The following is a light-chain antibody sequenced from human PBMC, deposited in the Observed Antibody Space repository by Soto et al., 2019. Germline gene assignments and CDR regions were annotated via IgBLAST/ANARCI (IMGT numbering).Light chain of an antibody. CDR1: QSVGSN. CDR2: ASS. CDR3: QRYGDWPLT. V-gene: IGKV3-15*01. J-gene: IGKJ4*01. Sequence: EIVLTQSPATLSVSPGERATLSCRASQSVGSNFAWYQQKPGQAPRLLIFASSTGETGVPARFRGSGSGTELTLTISSLQSEDVAVYYCQRYGDWPLTFGGGAKVEIE.